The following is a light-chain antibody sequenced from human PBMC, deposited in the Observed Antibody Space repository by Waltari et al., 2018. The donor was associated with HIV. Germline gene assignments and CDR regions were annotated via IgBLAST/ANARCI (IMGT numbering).Light chain of an antibody. J-gene: IGLJ2*01. V-gene: IGLV1-44*01. CDR1: SSDIGSHT. CDR2: TNN. Sequence: QSVLTQPPSASGTPGQRVTISCSGSSSDIGSHTVNWYQQLPGTAPRLLIYTNNHGPSGVPDRFSGSKSGTSASLVISGLQSEDEADYFCAAWDDSLNGDVVFGGGTKLTVL. CDR3: AAWDDSLNGDVV.